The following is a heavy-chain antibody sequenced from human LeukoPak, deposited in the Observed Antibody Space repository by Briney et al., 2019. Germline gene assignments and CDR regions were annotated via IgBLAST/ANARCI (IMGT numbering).Heavy chain of an antibody. V-gene: IGHV3-23*01. Sequence: GGSLRLSCAASGFTFSSYAMSWVRQGPGKGLEWVSALTGGGGSTYYADSVKGRFTISRDNSKNTLYLQMNSLRAEDTAVYYSAKDLRAYYYGSGSYHHWGQGTLVTVSS. CDR1: GFTFSSYA. D-gene: IGHD3-10*01. CDR3: AKDLRAYYYGSGSYHH. J-gene: IGHJ4*02. CDR2: LTGGGGST.